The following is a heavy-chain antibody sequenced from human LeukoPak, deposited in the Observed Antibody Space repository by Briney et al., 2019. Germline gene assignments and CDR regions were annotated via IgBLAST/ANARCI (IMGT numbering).Heavy chain of an antibody. CDR2: IYYSGST. V-gene: IGHV4-59*08. D-gene: IGHD2/OR15-2a*01. Sequence: SETLSLTCTVSGGSISSYYWSWTRQPPGKGLEWIGYIYYSGSTNYNPSLKSRVTISVDTSKNQFSLKLSSVTAADTAVYYCARLSSYAGGMDVWGQGTTVTVSS. J-gene: IGHJ6*02. CDR1: GGSISSYY. CDR3: ARLSSYAGGMDV.